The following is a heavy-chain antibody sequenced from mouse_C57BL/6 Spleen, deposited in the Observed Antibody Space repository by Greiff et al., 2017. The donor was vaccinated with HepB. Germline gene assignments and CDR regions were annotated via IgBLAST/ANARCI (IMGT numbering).Heavy chain of an antibody. CDR1: GFTFSDYY. Sequence: EVKLMESGGGLVQPGGSLKLSCAASGFTFSDYYMYWVRQTPEKRLEWVAYISNGGGSTYYPDTVKGRFTISRDNAENTLYLQMSRLKSEDTAMYYCARRGLLLDYYAMDDWGQGTSVTVSS. J-gene: IGHJ4*01. D-gene: IGHD2-3*01. CDR2: ISNGGGST. CDR3: ARRGLLLDYYAMDD. V-gene: IGHV5-12*01.